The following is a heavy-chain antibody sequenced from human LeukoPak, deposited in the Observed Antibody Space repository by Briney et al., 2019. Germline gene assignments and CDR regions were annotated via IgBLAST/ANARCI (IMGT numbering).Heavy chain of an antibody. Sequence: GALRLSCAASGFTFSSYAMHWVRQAPGKGLEWVAVISYDGSNKYYADSVKGRFTISRDNSKNTLYLQMNSPRAEDTAVYYCARDPSPYSVSDDYYYGMDVWGQGTTVTVSS. J-gene: IGHJ6*02. CDR1: GFTFSSYA. CDR2: ISYDGSNK. D-gene: IGHD3-16*01. V-gene: IGHV3-30*04. CDR3: ARDPSPYSVSDDYYYGMDV.